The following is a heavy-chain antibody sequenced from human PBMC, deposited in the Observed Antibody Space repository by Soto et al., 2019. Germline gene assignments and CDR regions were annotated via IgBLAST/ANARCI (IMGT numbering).Heavy chain of an antibody. CDR2: ISSSRSYI. Sequence: EVQLVESGGGLVKPGGSLRLSCAASGFTFSSYSMNWVRQAPGKGLEWVSSISSSRSYIYYADSVKGRFTISRDNAKNSLYLQMTGLRAEDTAVYYCARQYSSSSGAFDIWGQGPMVTVSS. CDR3: ARQYSSSSGAFDI. D-gene: IGHD6-6*01. CDR1: GFTFSSYS. J-gene: IGHJ3*02. V-gene: IGHV3-21*01.